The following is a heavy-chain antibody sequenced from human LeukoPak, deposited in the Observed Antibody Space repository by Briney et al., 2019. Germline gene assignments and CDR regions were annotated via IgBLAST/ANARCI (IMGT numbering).Heavy chain of an antibody. CDR3: VAAVAEGWFDP. D-gene: IGHD6-13*01. V-gene: IGHV3-33*08. CDR2: IWHDGINK. J-gene: IGHJ5*02. Sequence: GGSLRLSCAVFGFTVGSNYMNWVRQAPGKGLEWVAVIWHDGINKYYLESVNGRFTISRDTSENMLYLQMNSLRVEDTAVYYCVAAVAEGWFDPWGQGTLVTVSS. CDR1: GFTVGSNY.